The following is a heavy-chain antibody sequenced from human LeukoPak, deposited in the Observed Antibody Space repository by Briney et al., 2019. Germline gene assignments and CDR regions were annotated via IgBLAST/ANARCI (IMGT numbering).Heavy chain of an antibody. V-gene: IGHV1-8*03. Sequence: GASVKVSCKASGYTFTSYDINWVRQATGQGLEWMGWMNPNSGNTGYAQKFQGRVTITRNTSISTAYMELSSLRSEDTAVYYCARAVTEYSSSATDYWGQGTLVTVSS. CDR3: ARAVTEYSSSATDY. CDR1: GYTFTSYD. J-gene: IGHJ4*02. CDR2: MNPNSGNT. D-gene: IGHD6-6*01.